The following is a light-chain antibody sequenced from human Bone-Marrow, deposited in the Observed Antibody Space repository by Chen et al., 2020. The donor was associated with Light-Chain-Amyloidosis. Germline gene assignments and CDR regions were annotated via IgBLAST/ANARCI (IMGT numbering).Light chain of an antibody. CDR2: GAS. CDR1: QRVSSNY. V-gene: IGKV3-20*01. CDR3: RQYVSSQVT. J-gene: IGKJ3*01. Sequence: EIVLTKSPGTLSLSPGERASLSCRASQRVSSNYLAWYQQKPGQAPRLLIYGASSRATGIPDRFSGSRSGTYFPLTINRLEPEDFAVYYSRQYVSSQVTIGPGTKVDI.